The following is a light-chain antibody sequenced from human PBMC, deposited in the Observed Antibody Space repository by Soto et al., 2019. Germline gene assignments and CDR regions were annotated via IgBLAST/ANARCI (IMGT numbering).Light chain of an antibody. Sequence: EIVLTQSPGTLSLSPGERATLSCRASQSVGSSYLAWFQQKSGQAPGLLIYVASSRATGIPDRFSGSGSGTDFTLTISRLEPEDFAVYYCQQYGSYPVTFGRGTQVEIK. V-gene: IGKV3-20*01. CDR1: QSVGSSY. CDR3: QQYGSYPVT. CDR2: VAS. J-gene: IGKJ1*01.